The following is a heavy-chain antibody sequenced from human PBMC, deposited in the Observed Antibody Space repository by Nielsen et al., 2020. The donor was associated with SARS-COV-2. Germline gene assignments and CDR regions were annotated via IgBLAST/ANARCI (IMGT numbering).Heavy chain of an antibody. CDR2: INHSGST. D-gene: IGHD2-8*01. J-gene: IGHJ1*01. CDR1: GGSFSGYY. V-gene: IGHV4-34*01. Sequence: GSLRLSCAVYGGSFSGYYWSWIRQPPGKGLEWIGEINHSGSTNYNPSLKSRVTISVDTSKNQFSLKLSSVTAADTAVYYCARANIVLMVYATGTGRYFQHWGQGTLVTVSS. CDR3: ARANIVLMVYATGTGRYFQH.